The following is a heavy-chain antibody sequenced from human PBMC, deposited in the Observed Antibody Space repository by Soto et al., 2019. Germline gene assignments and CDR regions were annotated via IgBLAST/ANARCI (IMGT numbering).Heavy chain of an antibody. V-gene: IGHV4-4*08. J-gene: IGHJ4*02. D-gene: IGHD6-19*01. Sequence: QVQLQESGPGLVKPSETMSLTCTVSGVSISNSYCSWVRQPPGKGLEWIGHIWTSGSTDYNPSLRSRITMSVDTSRNRVSLKLNSLTATDTAVYYCARGGGSYTTGWYNDYWGQGTLVTVSS. CDR2: IWTSGST. CDR3: ARGGGSYTTGWYNDY. CDR1: GVSISNSY.